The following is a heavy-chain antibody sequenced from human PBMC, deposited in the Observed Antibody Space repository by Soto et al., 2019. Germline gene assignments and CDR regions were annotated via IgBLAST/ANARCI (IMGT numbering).Heavy chain of an antibody. CDR3: ASGRTITCTNGVCYPGLYYGMDV. Sequence: KPSETLSLTCTFSGGSISSSSFYWGWIRQPPGKGLEWIGSIYYSGSTYYNPSLKSRVTISVDTSKNQFSLKLSSVTAADTAVYYGASGRTITCTNGVCYPGLYYGMDVWGQGTTVTVSS. D-gene: IGHD2-8*01. CDR1: GGSISSSSFY. V-gene: IGHV4-39*01. CDR2: IYYSGST. J-gene: IGHJ6*02.